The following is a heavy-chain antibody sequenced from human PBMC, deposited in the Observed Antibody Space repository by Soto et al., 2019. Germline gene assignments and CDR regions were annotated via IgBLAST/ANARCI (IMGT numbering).Heavy chain of an antibody. CDR2: ISWNSGSI. V-gene: IGHV3-9*01. J-gene: IGHJ4*02. Sequence: GGSLRLSCAASGFTFDDYAMHWVRQAPGKGLEWVSGISWNSGSIGYADSVKGRFTISRDNAKNSLYLQMNSLRAEDTALYYCAKAPYSNYGSASDYWGQGTLVTVSS. CDR3: AKAPYSNYGSASDY. CDR1: GFTFDDYA. D-gene: IGHD4-4*01.